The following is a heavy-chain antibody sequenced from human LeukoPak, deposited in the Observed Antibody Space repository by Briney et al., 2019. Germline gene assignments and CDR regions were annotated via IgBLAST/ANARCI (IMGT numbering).Heavy chain of an antibody. V-gene: IGHV3-74*01. CDR2: INVDGSVT. D-gene: IGHD2-2*01. Sequence: GGSLRLSCAASGFSFNGYWMHRVRLVPGKGPMWVSCINVDGSVTRYVDSVKGRFTISRDNAKNTLYLQMNSLRAEDTAVYYCAKGNTASRPYYFDFWGQGTLVTVSS. J-gene: IGHJ4*02. CDR1: GFSFNGYW. CDR3: AKGNTASRPYYFDF.